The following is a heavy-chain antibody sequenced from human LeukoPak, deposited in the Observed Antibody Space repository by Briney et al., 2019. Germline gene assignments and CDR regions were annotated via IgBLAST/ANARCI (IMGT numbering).Heavy chain of an antibody. D-gene: IGHD3-3*01. CDR1: GFTFSSYG. Sequence: PGGSLRLSCAASGFTFSSYGMHWVRQAPGKGLEWVAVIWYDGSNKYYADSVKGRFTISRDNSKNTLYLQMNSLRAEDTAVYYCAKPPYYDFWSGYYFDYWGQGTLVTVSS. CDR3: AKPPYYDFWSGYYFDY. J-gene: IGHJ4*02. V-gene: IGHV3-30*02. CDR2: IWYDGSNK.